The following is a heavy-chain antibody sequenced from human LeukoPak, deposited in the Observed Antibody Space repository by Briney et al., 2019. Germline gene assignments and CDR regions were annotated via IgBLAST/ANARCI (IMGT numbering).Heavy chain of an antibody. J-gene: IGHJ3*02. CDR2: IYNSGFT. CDR1: GFTVSSNY. D-gene: IGHD1-7*01. V-gene: IGHV3-53*01. CDR3: ARDRIELGGGTFDI. Sequence: GGSLRLSCSASGFTVSSNYMSWVRQAPGKGLQWVSVIYNSGFTYYADSVEGRFTISRDNSKNTVYLQMNSLRAEDTAAYYCARDRIELGGGTFDIWGQGTMVTVSS.